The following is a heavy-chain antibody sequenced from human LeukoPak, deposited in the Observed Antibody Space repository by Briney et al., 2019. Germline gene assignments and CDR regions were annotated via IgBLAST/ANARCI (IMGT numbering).Heavy chain of an antibody. CDR2: IYYSGST. V-gene: IGHV4-59*01. CDR1: GGSISSYY. J-gene: IGHJ2*01. D-gene: IGHD5-12*01. Sequence: SETLSLTCTVSGGSISSYYWSWIRQPPGKGLEWIGYIYYSGSTNYNPSLKSRVTISVDTSKNQFSLKLSSVTAADTAVYYCARGVVDIVATINWYFDLWGRGTLVTVSS. CDR3: ARGVVDIVATINWYFDL.